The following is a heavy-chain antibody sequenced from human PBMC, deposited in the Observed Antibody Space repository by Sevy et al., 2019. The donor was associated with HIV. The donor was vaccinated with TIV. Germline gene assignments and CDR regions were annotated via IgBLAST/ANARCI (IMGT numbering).Heavy chain of an antibody. CDR1: GLNVSDYF. Sequence: GGSLRLSCAASGLNVSDYFMSWIRQAPGKRPEWVSYISSSGTIIYYADSVKGRFTISRDNAKNSLYLQMNSLRAEDTAIYYRARDLASGSFFSLYFDYWGQGTLVTVSS. V-gene: IGHV3-11*01. CDR2: ISSSGTII. D-gene: IGHD3-10*01. CDR3: ARDLASGSFFSLYFDY. J-gene: IGHJ4*02.